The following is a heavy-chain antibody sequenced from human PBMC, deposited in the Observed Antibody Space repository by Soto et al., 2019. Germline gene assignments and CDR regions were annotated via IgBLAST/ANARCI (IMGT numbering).Heavy chain of an antibody. V-gene: IGHV3-66*01. CDR3: ARVSTSDYYSSPSAFDI. J-gene: IGHJ3*02. Sequence: GGSLRLSCAASGFTVSTSYVSWVRQAPGKGLEWVSVISNGGTTYYADSVKGRFTISRDNSKNTLYLQMNSLRAEDTAVYYCARVSTSDYYSSPSAFDIWGQGTMVTVSS. CDR1: GFTVSTSY. D-gene: IGHD3-22*01. CDR2: ISNGGTT.